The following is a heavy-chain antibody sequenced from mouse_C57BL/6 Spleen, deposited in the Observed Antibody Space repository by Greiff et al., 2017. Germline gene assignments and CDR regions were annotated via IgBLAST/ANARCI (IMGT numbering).Heavy chain of an antibody. J-gene: IGHJ4*01. CDR3: ARARSPYYYARDY. Sequence: VKLMESGPGLVAPSQSLSITCTVSGFSLTSYAISWVRQPPGKGLEWLGVIWTGGGTNYNSALKSRLSISKDNSKSQVFLKMNSLQTDDTARYYCARARSPYYYARDYWGQGTSVTVSS. V-gene: IGHV2-9-1*01. CDR1: GFSLTSYA. CDR2: IWTGGGT.